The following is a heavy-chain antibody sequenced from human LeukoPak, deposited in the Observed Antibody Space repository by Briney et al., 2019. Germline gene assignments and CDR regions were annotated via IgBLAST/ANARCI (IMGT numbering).Heavy chain of an antibody. CDR2: ISEGSTSS. CDR1: GFSFSDYN. Sequence: GGSLRLSCAASGFSFSDYNMNWVRQAPGQGLDWVSYISEGSTSSHFADSVKGRFTISRDNAKNSLYLQMHSLRVEDTAVDYCARVVGTTREDYYYYMDVWGKGTTVTVSS. D-gene: IGHD1-7*01. CDR3: ARVVGTTREDYYYYMDV. J-gene: IGHJ6*03. V-gene: IGHV3-48*01.